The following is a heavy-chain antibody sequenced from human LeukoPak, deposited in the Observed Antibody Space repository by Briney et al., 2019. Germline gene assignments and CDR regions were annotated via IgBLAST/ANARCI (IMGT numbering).Heavy chain of an antibody. D-gene: IGHD3-22*01. CDR3: ARTLSREIEVVLNGGWDAFDI. CDR2: IYPGDSDT. J-gene: IGHJ3*02. CDR1: GYSFTSYW. V-gene: IGHV5-51*01. Sequence: GESLKISCKGSGYSFTSYWIGWVRQMPGKGLEWMGIIYPGDSDTRYSPSFQGQVTMSADKSISTAYLQWSSLKASDTAMYYCARTLSREIEVVLNGGWDAFDIWGQGTMVTVSS.